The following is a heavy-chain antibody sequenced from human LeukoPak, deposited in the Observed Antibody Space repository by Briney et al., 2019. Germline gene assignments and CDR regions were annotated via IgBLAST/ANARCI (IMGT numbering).Heavy chain of an antibody. CDR2: IIPIFGTA. J-gene: IGHJ6*02. V-gene: IGHV1-69*13. Sequence: ASVTVSCKASGGTFSSYAISWVRQAPGQGLEWMGGIIPIFGTANYAQKFQGRVTITADESTSTAYMELSSLRSEDTAVYYCVTRYSSSSYYYYGMDVWGQGTTVTVSS. CDR1: GGTFSSYA. CDR3: VTRYSSSSYYYYGMDV. D-gene: IGHD6-6*01.